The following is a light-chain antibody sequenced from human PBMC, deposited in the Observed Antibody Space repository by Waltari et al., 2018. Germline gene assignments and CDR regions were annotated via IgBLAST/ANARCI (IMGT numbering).Light chain of an antibody. V-gene: IGLV2-14*03. CDR1: SSDVGGYDY. Sequence: QSALTQPASVSGSPGHSITISCTGTSSDVGGYDYVSWYQQHPGKAPKLMLYDVSKLPTGVAYRVSGSKSGNTASLTISGLQAEDEADYYCNSYTSSSTLVFGGGTKLTVL. J-gene: IGLJ2*01. CDR3: NSYTSSSTLV. CDR2: DVS.